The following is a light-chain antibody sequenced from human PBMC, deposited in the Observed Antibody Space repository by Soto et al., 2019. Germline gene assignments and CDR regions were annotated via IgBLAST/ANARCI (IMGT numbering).Light chain of an antibody. CDR1: SSDVGGYNY. V-gene: IGLV2-14*01. J-gene: IGLJ1*01. CDR3: RSYSSSSTYV. CDR2: DVS. Sequence: QSVLTQPASVSGSPGQSIAISCTGTSSDVGGYNYVSWYQQHPGKAPKPMVYDVSNRPSGVSNRFSGFKSGNTASLTISGLQAEYEADYYSRSYSSSSTYVFGTGTKVTVL.